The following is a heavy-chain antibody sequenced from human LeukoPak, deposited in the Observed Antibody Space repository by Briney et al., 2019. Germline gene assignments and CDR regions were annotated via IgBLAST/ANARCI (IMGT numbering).Heavy chain of an antibody. CDR2: INQDGSEK. J-gene: IGHJ4*02. CDR3: ARNAPFDY. CDR1: GFTYSTYW. Sequence: GGSLRLSCAASGFTYSTYWMSWVRQAPGKGLEWVANINQDGSEKYYIDSVRGRFTISRDNAKNSLYLQMNSLRGEDTAVYYCARNAPFDYWGQGTLVTVSS. V-gene: IGHV3-7*01.